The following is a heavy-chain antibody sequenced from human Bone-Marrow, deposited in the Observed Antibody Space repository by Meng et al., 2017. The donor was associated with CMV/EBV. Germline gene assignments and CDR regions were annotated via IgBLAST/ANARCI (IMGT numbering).Heavy chain of an antibody. Sequence: GESLKISCAASGFTFSDYGIHWVRQAPGQGLEWMGWINPNSGDTNYVRKFQGRVTMTRDTSISTGYMELRRLRYDDTAVYYCARDRPPLFYDDSCGYDYWGQGTLVTVSS. D-gene: IGHD3-22*01. CDR2: INPNSGDT. CDR3: ARDRPPLFYDDSCGYDY. J-gene: IGHJ4*02. V-gene: IGHV1-2*02. CDR1: GFTFSDYG.